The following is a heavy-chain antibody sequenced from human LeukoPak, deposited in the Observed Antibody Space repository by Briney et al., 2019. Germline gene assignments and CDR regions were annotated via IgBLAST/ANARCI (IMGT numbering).Heavy chain of an antibody. CDR2: IYTSGST. CDR3: ARGSDSSGYYSFDY. D-gene: IGHD3-22*01. Sequence: KASETLSLTCTVSGGSISSGSYYWSWIRQPAGKGLEWIGRIYTSGSTNYNPSLKSRVTISVDTSKNQFSLKLSSVTAADTAVYYCARGSDSSGYYSFDYWGQGTLVTVSS. V-gene: IGHV4-61*02. J-gene: IGHJ4*02. CDR1: GGSISSGSYY.